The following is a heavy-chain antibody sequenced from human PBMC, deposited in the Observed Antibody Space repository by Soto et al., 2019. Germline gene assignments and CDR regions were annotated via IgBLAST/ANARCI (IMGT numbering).Heavy chain of an antibody. CDR2: IYYSGST. CDR3: ARAGLGYYDNGLDY. Sequence: SETLSLTCTVSGGSISSGGYYWSWIRQHPGKGLEWIGYIYYSGSTYYNPSLKSRVTISVDTSKNQFSLKLSSVTAADTAVYYCARAGLGYYDNGLDYWGQGTLVTVSS. D-gene: IGHD3-22*01. J-gene: IGHJ4*02. V-gene: IGHV4-31*03. CDR1: GGSISSGGYY.